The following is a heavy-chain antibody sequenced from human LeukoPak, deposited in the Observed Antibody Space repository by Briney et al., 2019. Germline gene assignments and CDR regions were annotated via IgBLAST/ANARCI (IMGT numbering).Heavy chain of an antibody. CDR1: GGSISSYY. D-gene: IGHD1-14*01. J-gene: IGHJ4*02. CDR2: VFHSGNT. V-gene: IGHV4-59*01. Sequence: SETLSLTCSVSGGSISSYYRFWIRQPPGKGLEWIGSVFHSGNTNYNPSLKSRVTISVDTSKNQFSPKLSSVTAADTAVYYCASSDIVTGTTYYFDYWGQGTLITVSS. CDR3: ASSDIVTGTTYYFDY.